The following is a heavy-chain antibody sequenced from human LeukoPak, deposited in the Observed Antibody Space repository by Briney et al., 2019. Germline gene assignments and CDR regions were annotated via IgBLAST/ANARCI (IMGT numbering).Heavy chain of an antibody. Sequence: PGGSLRLSCAASGFTFSSYGMHWVRQAPGKGLEWVAVIWYDGSNKYYADSVKGRFTISRDNSKNTLYLQMNSLRAEDTAVYYCARGRIAAAGTGVFDYWGQGTLVTVSS. CDR1: GFTFSSYG. J-gene: IGHJ4*02. D-gene: IGHD6-13*01. CDR2: IWYDGSNK. V-gene: IGHV3-33*08. CDR3: ARGRIAAAGTGVFDY.